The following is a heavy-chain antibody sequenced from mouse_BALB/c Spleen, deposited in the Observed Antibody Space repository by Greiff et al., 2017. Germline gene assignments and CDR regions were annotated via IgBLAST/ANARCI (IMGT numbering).Heavy chain of an antibody. V-gene: IGHV5-6*01. CDR1: GFTFSSYG. CDR2: ISSGGSYT. J-gene: IGHJ4*01. D-gene: IGHD6-2*01. Sequence: EVQLVESGADLVKPGGSLKLSCAASGFTFSSYGMSWVRQTPDKRLEWVATISSGGSYTYYPDSVKGRFTISRDNAKNTLYLQMSSLKSEDTAMYYCARQAPSLLMDYWGQGTSVTVSS. CDR3: ARQAPSLLMDY.